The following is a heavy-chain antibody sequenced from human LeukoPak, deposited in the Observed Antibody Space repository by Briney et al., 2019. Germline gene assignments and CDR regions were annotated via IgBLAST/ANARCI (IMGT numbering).Heavy chain of an antibody. V-gene: IGHV4-39*07. CDR3: ARRRDWFDP. J-gene: IGHJ5*02. CDR1: GGSISSSRYY. CDR2: MYYSGST. Sequence: KASETLSLTCTVSGGSISSSRYYWGWIRQPPGKGLEWIGSMYYSGSTYYNPSLKSRVTISVDTSKNQFSLKLSSVTAADTAVYYCARRRDWFDPWGQGTLVTVSS.